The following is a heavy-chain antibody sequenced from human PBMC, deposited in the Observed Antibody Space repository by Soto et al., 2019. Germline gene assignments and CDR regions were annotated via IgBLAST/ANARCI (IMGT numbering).Heavy chain of an antibody. J-gene: IGHJ4*02. CDR3: AKVPPDIVVVPAAQIDY. V-gene: IGHV3-23*01. CDR1: GFTFSSYA. CDR2: ISGSGGST. D-gene: IGHD2-2*01. Sequence: EVQLLESGGGLVQPGGSLRLSCAASGFTFSSYAMSWVRQAPGKGLEWVSAISGSGGSTYYADSVKGRFTISRDNSKNTLYLQMNSLRAEDTAVYYCAKVPPDIVVVPAAQIDYWGQGTLVTVSS.